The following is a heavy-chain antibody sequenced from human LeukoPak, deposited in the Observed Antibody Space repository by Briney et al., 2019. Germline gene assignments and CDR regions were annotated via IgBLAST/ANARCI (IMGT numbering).Heavy chain of an antibody. J-gene: IGHJ5*02. V-gene: IGHV3-23*01. CDR3: AKAVGAARPIWFDT. D-gene: IGHD6-6*01. Sequence: GRTLRPSPAASGFTFSSYAMSWVPQAPGKGREWVSAISGSGGSTYYADSVRGRFTISRDNSKNTLYLQMNSLRAEDTAVYYCAKAVGAARPIWFDTWGQGTLVTVSS. CDR2: ISGSGGST. CDR1: GFTFSSYA.